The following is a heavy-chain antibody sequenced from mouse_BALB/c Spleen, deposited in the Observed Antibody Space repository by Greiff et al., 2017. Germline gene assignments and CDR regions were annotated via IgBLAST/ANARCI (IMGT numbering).Heavy chain of an antibody. CDR2: ISSGGSYT. CDR1: GFTFSSYA. CDR3: ARKEVTASYWYFDV. V-gene: IGHV5-9-4*01. D-gene: IGHD2-5*01. Sequence: EVKLEESGGGLVKPGGSLKLSCAASGFTFSSYAMSWVRQSPEKRLEWVAEISSGGSYTYYPDTVTGRFTISRDNAKNTLYLEMSSLRSEDTAMYYCARKEVTASYWYFDVWGAGTTVTVSS. J-gene: IGHJ1*01.